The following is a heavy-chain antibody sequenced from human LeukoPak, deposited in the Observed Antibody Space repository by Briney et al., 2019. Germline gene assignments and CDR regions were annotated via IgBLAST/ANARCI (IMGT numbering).Heavy chain of an antibody. Sequence: GSLRLSCAASGFTFSSYWMSWVRQPPGKGLEWIGEINHSGSTNYNPSLKSRVTISVDTSKNQFSLKLSSVTAADTAVYYCARGSGVTRSPPRCMDVWGQGTTVTVSS. CDR2: INHSGST. V-gene: IGHV4-34*01. CDR3: ARGSGVTRSPPRCMDV. CDR1: GFTFSSYW. J-gene: IGHJ6*02. D-gene: IGHD4-17*01.